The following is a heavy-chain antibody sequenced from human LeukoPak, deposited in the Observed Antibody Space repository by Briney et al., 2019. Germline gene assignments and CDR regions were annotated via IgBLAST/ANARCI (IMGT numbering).Heavy chain of an antibody. D-gene: IGHD3-16*02. CDR1: GFTFSSYW. Sequence: GGSLRLSCAASGFTFSSYWMHWVRQAPGKGLVWVSRINSDGSSTSYADSVKGRFTISRDNAKNTLYLQMNSPRAEDTAVYYCARGGTYRSYWYFDLWGRGTLVTVSS. V-gene: IGHV3-74*01. J-gene: IGHJ2*01. CDR2: INSDGSST. CDR3: ARGGTYRSYWYFDL.